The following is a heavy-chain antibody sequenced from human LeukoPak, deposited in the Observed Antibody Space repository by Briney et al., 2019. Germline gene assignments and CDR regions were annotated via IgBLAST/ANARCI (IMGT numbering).Heavy chain of an antibody. D-gene: IGHD6-19*01. Sequence: GGSLRLSCAASGFTFSSYDMHWVRQATGKGLEWVSAIGTAGDPYYPGSVKGRFTISRENAKNSLCLQMNSLRAGDTAVYYCARPTGYSSGWYWYWGQGTLVTVSS. CDR2: IGTAGDP. V-gene: IGHV3-13*05. J-gene: IGHJ4*02. CDR1: GFTFSSYD. CDR3: ARPTGYSSGWYWY.